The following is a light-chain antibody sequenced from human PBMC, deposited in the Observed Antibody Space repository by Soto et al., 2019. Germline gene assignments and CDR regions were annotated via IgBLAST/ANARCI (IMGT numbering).Light chain of an antibody. CDR1: QSVSSN. CDR3: QQCNNWPLT. V-gene: IGKV3-15*01. J-gene: IGKJ1*01. CDR2: GAS. Sequence: EIVMTQSPATLSVSPGERATLSCRASQSVSSNLAWYQQKPGQAPRLLIYGASTRATGIPARFSGSGSGTEFTLTISSLQSEEFAVYYCQQCNNWPLTFGQGTSVEIK.